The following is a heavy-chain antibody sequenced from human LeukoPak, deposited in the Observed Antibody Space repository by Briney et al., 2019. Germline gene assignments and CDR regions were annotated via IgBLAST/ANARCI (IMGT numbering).Heavy chain of an antibody. V-gene: IGHV4-61*01. D-gene: IGHD1-26*01. CDR1: GGSISSTIHY. CDR3: ARGRAGAHAFDI. CDR2: IYYSGST. Sequence: PSETLSLTCTVSGGSISSTIHYWNWIRQPPGKGLEWIGYIYYSGSTNYNPSLKSRVTMSVDTSKNQFSLKLSSVTAADTAVYYCARGRAGAHAFDIWGQGTMVTVSS. J-gene: IGHJ3*02.